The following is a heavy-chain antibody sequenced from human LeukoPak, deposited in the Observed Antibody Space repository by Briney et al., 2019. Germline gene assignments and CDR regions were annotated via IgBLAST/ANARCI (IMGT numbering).Heavy chain of an antibody. Sequence: ASETLSLTCAVYGGSFSGYYWSWIRQPPVKGLEWIGEINHSGSTNYNPSLKSRVTISVDTSKNQFSLKLSSVTAADTAVYYCARGVWFGAYYYGMDVWGQGTTVTVSS. CDR1: GGSFSGYY. CDR2: INHSGST. V-gene: IGHV4-34*01. J-gene: IGHJ6*02. CDR3: ARGVWFGAYYYGMDV. D-gene: IGHD3-10*01.